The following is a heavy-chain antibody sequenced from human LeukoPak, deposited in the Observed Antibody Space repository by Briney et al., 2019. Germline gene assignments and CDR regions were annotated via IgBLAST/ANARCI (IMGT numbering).Heavy chain of an antibody. CDR1: GYTFTSYD. D-gene: IGHD2-2*01. Sequence: GASVKVSCKASGYTFTSYDINWVRRATGQGLEWMGWMNPNSGNTGYAQKFQGRVTITRNTSISTAYMELSSLRSEDTAVYYCARVPAATHYTYYFDYWGQGTLVTVSS. J-gene: IGHJ4*02. V-gene: IGHV1-8*03. CDR2: MNPNSGNT. CDR3: ARVPAATHYTYYFDY.